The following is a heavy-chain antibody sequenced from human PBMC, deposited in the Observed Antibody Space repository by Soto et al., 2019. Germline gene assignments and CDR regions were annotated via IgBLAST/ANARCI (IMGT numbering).Heavy chain of an antibody. V-gene: IGHV3-30*18. CDR1: GFTFSRHG. J-gene: IGHJ4*02. D-gene: IGHD1-7*01. CDR3: AKDPNWNFYFES. CDR2: ISYDGSNK. Sequence: GSLRLSCAASGFTFSRHGMHWVRQAPGKGLEWVAVISYDGSNKYYADSVKGRFTISRDNSKNTVNLQMSSLRAEDTAVYYCAKDPNWNFYFESWGQGTLVTVSS.